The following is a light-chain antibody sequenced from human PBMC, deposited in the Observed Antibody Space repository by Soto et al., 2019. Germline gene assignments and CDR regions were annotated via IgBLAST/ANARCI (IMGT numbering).Light chain of an antibody. Sequence: EMVLTQSPATLSLSPGDRATLSCRASQSVGRYFAWYQQRPGQAPRLLIYDSSNMVTGIPARFSGNGSGRDFTLTISSLDPEDFAVYYCQYHTDWPPYTFGQGTTLEI. CDR2: DSS. CDR3: QYHTDWPPYT. CDR1: QSVGRY. V-gene: IGKV3-11*02. J-gene: IGKJ2*01.